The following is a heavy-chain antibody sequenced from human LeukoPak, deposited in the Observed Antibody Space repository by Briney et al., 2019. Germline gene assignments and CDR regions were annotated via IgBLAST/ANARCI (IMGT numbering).Heavy chain of an antibody. D-gene: IGHD3-22*01. J-gene: IGHJ4*02. Sequence: GESLKISCKGSGYSFTSYWIGWVRQMPGKGLEWMGIIYPGDSDTRYSPSFQGQVTISADKSISTAYLRWSSLKASDTAMYYCARRHYYDSSGYYYPLDYWGQGTLVTVSS. CDR2: IYPGDSDT. CDR1: GYSFTSYW. CDR3: ARRHYYDSSGYYYPLDY. V-gene: IGHV5-51*01.